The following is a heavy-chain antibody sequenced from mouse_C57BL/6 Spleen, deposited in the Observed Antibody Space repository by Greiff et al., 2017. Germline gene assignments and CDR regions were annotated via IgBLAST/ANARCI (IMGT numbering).Heavy chain of an antibody. D-gene: IGHD1-1*01. CDR2: IHPNSGST. CDR3: AREGSSYVDY. Sequence: QVQLKQPGAELVKPGASVKLSCKASGYTFTSYWMHWVKQRPGQGLEWIGMIHPNSGSTNYNEKFKSKATLTVDKSSSTAYMQLSSLTSEDSAVYYCAREGSSYVDYWGQGTTLTVSS. CDR1: GYTFTSYW. J-gene: IGHJ2*01. V-gene: IGHV1-64*01.